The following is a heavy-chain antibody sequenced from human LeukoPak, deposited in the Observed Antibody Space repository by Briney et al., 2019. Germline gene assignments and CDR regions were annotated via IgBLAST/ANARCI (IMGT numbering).Heavy chain of an antibody. CDR2: INHSGST. CDR3: ARDPMYCSGGSYYYYYGMDV. Sequence: SETLSLTCAVYGGSLSGYYWSWIRQPPGKGLEWIGEINHSGSTNYNPSLKSRVTISVDTSKNQFSLKLSSVTAADTAVYYCARDPMYCSGGSYYYYYGMDVWGQGTTVTVSS. D-gene: IGHD2-15*01. CDR1: GGSLSGYY. V-gene: IGHV4-34*01. J-gene: IGHJ6*02.